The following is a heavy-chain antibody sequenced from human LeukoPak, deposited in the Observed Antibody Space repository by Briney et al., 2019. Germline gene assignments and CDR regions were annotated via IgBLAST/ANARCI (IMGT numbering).Heavy chain of an antibody. V-gene: IGHV1-46*01. CDR3: ARESCSGGSCYDGYFDY. CDR1: GYTFTSYY. CDR2: INPSGGST. D-gene: IGHD2-15*01. J-gene: IGHJ4*02. Sequence: ASVKVSCKASGYTFTSYYMHWVRQAPGQGLEWVGIINPSGGSTSYAQKFQGRVTMTRDTSTSTVYMELSSLRSEDTAVYYCARESCSGGSCYDGYFDYWGQGTLVTVSS.